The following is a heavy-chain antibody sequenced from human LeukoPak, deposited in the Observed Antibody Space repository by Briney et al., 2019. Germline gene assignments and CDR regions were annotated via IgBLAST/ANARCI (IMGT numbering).Heavy chain of an antibody. Sequence: ASVKVSCKASGYTFSSYYVHWVRQAPGQGLEWMGWISGHNGHANYAQKLQGRVTMTTDPSTSTAFMELRSLRSDDTAVYYCARAGHRRYYYDGGYDYWGQGTLVTVSS. CDR1: GYTFSSYY. J-gene: IGHJ4*02. D-gene: IGHD3-22*01. V-gene: IGHV1-18*04. CDR3: ARAGHRRYYYDGGYDY. CDR2: ISGHNGHA.